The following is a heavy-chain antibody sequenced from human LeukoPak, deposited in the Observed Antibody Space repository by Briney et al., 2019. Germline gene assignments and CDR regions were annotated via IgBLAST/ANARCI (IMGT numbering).Heavy chain of an antibody. V-gene: IGHV4-34*01. Sequence: SETLSLTCAVYGGSFSGYYWSWIRQPPGKGLEWIGEINHSGSTNYNPSLKSRVTISVDTSKNQFSLKLSSVTAADTAVYYCARHSGYYTLDYWGQGTLVTVSS. CDR2: INHSGST. D-gene: IGHD3-3*01. CDR3: ARHSGYYTLDY. J-gene: IGHJ4*02. CDR1: GGSFSGYY.